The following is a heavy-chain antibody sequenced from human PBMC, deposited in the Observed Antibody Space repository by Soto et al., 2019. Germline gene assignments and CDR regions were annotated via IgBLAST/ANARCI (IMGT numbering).Heavy chain of an antibody. D-gene: IGHD1-26*01. Sequence: QVQLHETGPGLVKPSGTLSLTCAVFGGSISNSNWWTWVRQPPGKGLDWIGEIFHSGSTNYNSSLMGRVTISVDNANNQFSLKLSSVTAADTAVYYCAHRPIVGTAIWGQGTLVTVSS. J-gene: IGHJ4*02. V-gene: IGHV4-4*02. CDR1: GGSISNSNW. CDR3: AHRPIVGTAI. CDR2: IFHSGST.